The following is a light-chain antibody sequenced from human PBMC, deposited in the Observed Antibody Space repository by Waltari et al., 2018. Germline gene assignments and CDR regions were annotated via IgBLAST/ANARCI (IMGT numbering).Light chain of an antibody. CDR3: QQYYDTPNT. Sequence: DIVMTQSPDSLAVSLGERATLNCKSSQSVFHTNNKNYFAWYQQKPGQPPKLLIYWASTRESGVPDRFSGSGSGTDFTLAISSLQAEDVAVYYCQQYYDTPNTFGQGTKVEIK. CDR1: QSVFHTNNKNY. V-gene: IGKV4-1*01. J-gene: IGKJ2*01. CDR2: WAS.